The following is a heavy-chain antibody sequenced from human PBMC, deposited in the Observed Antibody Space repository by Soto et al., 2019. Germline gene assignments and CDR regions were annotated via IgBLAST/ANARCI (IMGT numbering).Heavy chain of an antibody. CDR1: GYSFPIHW. CDR3: ARSYDSAILNAFDV. J-gene: IGHJ3*01. Sequence: GESLKISCKGSGYSFPIHWIGWVRQMPGKGLEWMGIIYPGDSDTTYSPSFQGRVTFAADKSINTAYLQWSSLQASDTGMYYCARSYDSAILNAFDVWGQGTMVTVSS. D-gene: IGHD3-10*01. V-gene: IGHV5-51*01. CDR2: IYPGDSDT.